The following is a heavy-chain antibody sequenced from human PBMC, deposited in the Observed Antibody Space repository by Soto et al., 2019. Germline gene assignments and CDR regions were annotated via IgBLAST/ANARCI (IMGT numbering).Heavy chain of an antibody. Sequence: EVQLLESGGGLVQPGGSLRLSCAASGFTFTNYAMTWVRQAPGKGLEWVSVISVSGGPTYYAGSVKGRFTISRDDSKNTLYLQMNTLRAEDTAMYYCAKDPTTATRGFFDSWGQGALVIVSS. CDR3: AKDPTTATRGFFDS. V-gene: IGHV3-23*01. J-gene: IGHJ4*02. D-gene: IGHD4-4*01. CDR2: ISVSGGPT. CDR1: GFTFTNYA.